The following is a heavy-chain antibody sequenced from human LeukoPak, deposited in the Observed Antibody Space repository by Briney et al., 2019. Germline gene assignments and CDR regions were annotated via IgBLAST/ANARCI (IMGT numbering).Heavy chain of an antibody. V-gene: IGHV4-39*01. J-gene: IGHJ4*02. Sequence: PSETLSLTCTVSGSSISSPTYYWGWIRQPPGKGLEWIGSIYYSGSTYYNPSLKSRVTISVDTSTNQFSVKLSSVTAADTAVYFCARRGVYYADPFDSWGQGTLVTVSS. CDR3: ARRGVYYADPFDS. CDR1: GSSISSPTYY. D-gene: IGHD1-26*01. CDR2: IYYSGST.